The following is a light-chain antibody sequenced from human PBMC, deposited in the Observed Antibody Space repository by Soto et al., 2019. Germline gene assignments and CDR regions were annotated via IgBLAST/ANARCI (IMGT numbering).Light chain of an antibody. J-gene: IGKJ1*01. V-gene: IGKV2-30*01. CDR3: MHSIDWPWT. CDR1: RSLVFSDGNTY. CDR2: NVS. Sequence: VLTQSPLSVSVTVGQPASISCRSSRSLVFSDGNTYLHWFQQRPGQSPRRLIDNVSNRDSGAPDRFTGSGSGTDFTLEISRVEAEDVGMYYCMHSIDWPWTFGQGTKV.